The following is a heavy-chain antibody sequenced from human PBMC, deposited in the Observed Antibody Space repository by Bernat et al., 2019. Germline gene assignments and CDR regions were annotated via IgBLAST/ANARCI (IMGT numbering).Heavy chain of an antibody. CDR3: AKGPDGYGTY. D-gene: IGHD5-24*01. V-gene: IGHV3-30*18. J-gene: IGHJ4*02. CDR1: GFTFSSYG. Sequence: QVQLVESGGGVVQPGRSLRLSCAASGFTFSSYGMHWVRQAPGKGLEWVAVISYDGSNKYYADSVKVRFTISRDNSQNTLYLQMNSLRAEDTAVYYCAKGPDGYGTYWGQGTLVTVSS. CDR2: ISYDGSNK.